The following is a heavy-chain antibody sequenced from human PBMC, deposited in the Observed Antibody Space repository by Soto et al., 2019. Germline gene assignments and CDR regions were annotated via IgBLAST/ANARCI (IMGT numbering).Heavy chain of an antibody. J-gene: IGHJ6*02. V-gene: IGHV4-59*01. CDR1: GGSISSYY. D-gene: IGHD6-19*01. CDR2: IYYSGST. CDR3: AREKGRVAGSLEYYYYGMDV. Sequence: PSETLSLTCTVSGGSISSYYWSWIRQPPGKGLEWIGYIYYSGSTNYNPSLKSRVTISVDTSKNQFSLKLSSVTAADTAVYYCAREKGRVAGSLEYYYYGMDVWGQGTTVTVSS.